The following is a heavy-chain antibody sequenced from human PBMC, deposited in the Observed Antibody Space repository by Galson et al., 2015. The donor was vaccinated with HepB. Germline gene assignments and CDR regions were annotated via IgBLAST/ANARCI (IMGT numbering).Heavy chain of an antibody. Sequence: SVKVSCKASAYTFTDYYMHWVRQAPGQGLEWMGWINPNSGGTKFAQKFQGRASMTRDTSISTAYMELSSLTSDDTAVYYCARGLQSSGADYWGQGTLVTVSS. D-gene: IGHD3-22*01. V-gene: IGHV1-2*02. CDR3: ARGLQSSGADY. CDR1: AYTFTDYY. J-gene: IGHJ4*02. CDR2: INPNSGGT.